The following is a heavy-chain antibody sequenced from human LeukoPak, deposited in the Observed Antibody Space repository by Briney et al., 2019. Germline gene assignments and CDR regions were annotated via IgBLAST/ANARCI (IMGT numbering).Heavy chain of an antibody. V-gene: IGHV3-23*01. J-gene: IGHJ4*02. CDR3: AKVRTGIAAAAADY. D-gene: IGHD6-13*01. CDR2: ISGSGGST. Sequence: GGSLRLSCAASGFTFSSYAMSWVRQAPGKGLEWVSAISGSGGSTYYADSVKGRFTISRDDSKNTLYLQMNSLRAEDTAVYYCAKVRTGIAAAAADYWGQGTLVTVSS. CDR1: GFTFSSYA.